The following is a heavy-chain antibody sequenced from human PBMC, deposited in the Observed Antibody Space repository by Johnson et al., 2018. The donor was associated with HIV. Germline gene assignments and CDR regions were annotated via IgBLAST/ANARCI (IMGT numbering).Heavy chain of an antibody. Sequence: VQLVESGGGVVQPGRSLRLSCAASGFTFSSYTMHWVRQAPGKGLEWVAVVPDDGDNKYYADSVKGRFTISRDNSKNTLYLQMNSLRAEDTAGYYCARWDIAAACTEVFDIWGQGTAVTVSS. CDR2: VPDDGDNK. CDR3: ARWDIAAACTEVFDI. CDR1: GFTFSSYT. J-gene: IGHJ3*02. V-gene: IGHV3-30-3*01. D-gene: IGHD6-13*01.